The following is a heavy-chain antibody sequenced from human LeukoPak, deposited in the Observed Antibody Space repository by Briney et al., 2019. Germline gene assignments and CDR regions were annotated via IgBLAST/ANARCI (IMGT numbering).Heavy chain of an antibody. CDR3: ARDSRTYYYDSSGVCYFDY. Sequence: ASVKVSCKASGGTFSSYAISWVRQAPGQGLEWMGGIIPIFGTANYAQKFQGRVTITADESTSTAYMELSSLRSEDTAVYYCARDSRTYYYDSSGVCYFDYWGQGTLVTVSS. CDR1: GGTFSSYA. CDR2: IIPIFGTA. J-gene: IGHJ4*02. D-gene: IGHD3-22*01. V-gene: IGHV1-69*13.